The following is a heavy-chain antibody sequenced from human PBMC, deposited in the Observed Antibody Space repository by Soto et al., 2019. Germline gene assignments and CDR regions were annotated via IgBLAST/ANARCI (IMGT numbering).Heavy chain of an antibody. CDR3: ARHYYDFWSGGYFDY. J-gene: IGHJ4*02. V-gene: IGHV4-39*01. D-gene: IGHD3-3*01. CDR2: IYYSGST. Sequence: QLQLQESGPGLVKPSETLSLTCTVSGGSISSSSYYWGWIRQPPGQGLEWIGSIYYSGSTYYNPSLKSRVTISVDTSKNQFSLKLSSVTAADTAVYYCARHYYDFWSGGYFDYWGQGTLVTVSS. CDR1: GGSISSSSYY.